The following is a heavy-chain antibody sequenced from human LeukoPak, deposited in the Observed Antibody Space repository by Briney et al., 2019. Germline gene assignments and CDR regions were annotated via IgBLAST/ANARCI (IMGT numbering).Heavy chain of an antibody. Sequence: GGSLRLSCAASGFTFSSFWMSWVRQAPGKGLEWVANINKDGTDKNYMDSVKGRFTISRDNAQKSLYLQMNSLRAEDTAVYYCARSCPFDYWGQGTLVTVSS. CDR3: ARSCPFDY. CDR2: INKDGTDK. D-gene: IGHD2-15*01. J-gene: IGHJ4*02. V-gene: IGHV3-7*03. CDR1: GFTFSSFW.